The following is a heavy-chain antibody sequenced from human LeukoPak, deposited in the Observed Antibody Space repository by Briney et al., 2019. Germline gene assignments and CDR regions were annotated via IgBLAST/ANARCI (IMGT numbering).Heavy chain of an antibody. J-gene: IGHJ6*02. D-gene: IGHD6-19*01. CDR1: GGTFSSYA. Sequence: ASVKVSCKASGGTFSSYAISWVRQAPGQGLEWMGRIIPIFGIANYAQKFQGRVTITADKSTSTAYMELSSLRSEDTAVYYCARDRGSSSGWYDLPLNYYYYYGMDVWGQGTTVTVS. V-gene: IGHV1-69*04. CDR2: IIPIFGIA. CDR3: ARDRGSSSGWYDLPLNYYYYYGMDV.